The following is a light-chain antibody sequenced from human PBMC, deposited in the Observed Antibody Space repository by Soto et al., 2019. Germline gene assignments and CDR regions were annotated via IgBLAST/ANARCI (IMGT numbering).Light chain of an antibody. CDR1: QSVRNNY. Sequence: ETVLTQSPGTLSLSPGERATLSCRASQSVRNNYLAWYQQKPGQAPRLLISGASSRAAGIPDRFSGSGSETDFTLTISRLEPEDFALYFCQQYRNPRITFGQGTRLDIK. CDR2: GAS. CDR3: QQYRNPRIT. V-gene: IGKV3-20*01. J-gene: IGKJ5*01.